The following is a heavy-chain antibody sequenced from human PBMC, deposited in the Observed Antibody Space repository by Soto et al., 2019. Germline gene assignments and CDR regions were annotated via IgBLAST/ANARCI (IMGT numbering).Heavy chain of an antibody. V-gene: IGHV1-69*06. CDR1: GGTFSSYA. Sequence: SVKVSCKXSGGTFSSYAISWVRQAPGQGLEWMGGIIPIFGTANYAQKFQGRVTITADKSTSTAYMELSSLRSEDTAVYYCARDSPYYYDSSGYYSFDYWGQGTLVTVSS. CDR2: IIPIFGTA. D-gene: IGHD3-22*01. CDR3: ARDSPYYYDSSGYYSFDY. J-gene: IGHJ4*02.